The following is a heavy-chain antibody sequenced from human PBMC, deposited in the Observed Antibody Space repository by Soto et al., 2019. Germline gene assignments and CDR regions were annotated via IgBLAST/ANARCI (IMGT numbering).Heavy chain of an antibody. CDR1: GGSFSGYY. CDR2: MNHSGST. V-gene: IGHV4-34*01. CDR3: ASRSGYYYYYMDV. J-gene: IGHJ6*03. Sequence: QVQLQQWGAGLLKPSETLSLTCAVYGGSFSGYYWSWIRQTPGKGLEWIGEMNHSGSTNYNPSLKSRVTLSVDTSKNQFSLKLSSVTAADTAVYYCASRSGYYYYYMDVWGKGTTVTVSS.